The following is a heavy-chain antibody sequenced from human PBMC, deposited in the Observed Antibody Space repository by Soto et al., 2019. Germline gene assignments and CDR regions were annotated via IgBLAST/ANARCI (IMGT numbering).Heavy chain of an antibody. Sequence: SETLSLTCAVYGGSFSGYYWSWIRQPPGKGLEWIGEINHSGSTNYNPSLKSRVTISVDTSKNQFSLKLSSVTAADTAVYYCARGHPTVTTYYYYYYMDVWGKGTTVTVSS. J-gene: IGHJ6*03. CDR3: ARGHPTVTTYYYYYYMDV. D-gene: IGHD4-17*01. CDR1: GGSFSGYY. CDR2: INHSGST. V-gene: IGHV4-34*01.